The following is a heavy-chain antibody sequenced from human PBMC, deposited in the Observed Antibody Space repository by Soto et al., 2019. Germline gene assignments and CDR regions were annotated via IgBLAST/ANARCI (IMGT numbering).Heavy chain of an antibody. CDR3: VKDESINWYCGHFRH. D-gene: IGHD6-13*01. CDR2: INWNSDSI. CDR1: GFTCDDYA. Sequence: EVQLVESGGGLVQPGRSLRLSCAASGFTCDDYAMHWVRQVPGKGLEWVSGINWNSDSIGYGDSVKGRFAISRDNAKNPLHLPMNRLSAEDTAFYYGVKDESINWYCGHFRHWGQGTLVTVSS. J-gene: IGHJ1*01. V-gene: IGHV3-9*01.